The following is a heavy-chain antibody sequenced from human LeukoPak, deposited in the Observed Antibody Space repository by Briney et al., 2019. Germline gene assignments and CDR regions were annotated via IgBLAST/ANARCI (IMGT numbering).Heavy chain of an antibody. D-gene: IGHD3-22*01. CDR2: ISRSSSYT. J-gene: IGHJ4*02. CDR3: AKVGRITMIVVVNRPTYYFDY. V-gene: IGHV3-48*02. CDR1: GFTFSSYS. Sequence: GGSLRLSCAASGFTFSSYSMNWVRQAPGKGLEWVSYISRSSSYTYYADSVKGRFTISRDDAKNSLYLQMNSLRDEDTAVYYCAKVGRITMIVVVNRPTYYFDYWGQGTLVTVSS.